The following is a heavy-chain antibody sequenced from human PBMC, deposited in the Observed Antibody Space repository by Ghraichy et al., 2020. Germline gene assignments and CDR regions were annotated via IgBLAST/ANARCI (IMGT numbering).Heavy chain of an antibody. Sequence: ASVKVSCKASGYTFTSYGISWVRQAPGQGLEWMGWISAYNGNTNYAQKLQGRVTMTTDTSTSTAYMELRSLRSDDTAVYYCARGPAYDYVWGSHPDWGQGTLVTVSS. CDR1: GYTFTSYG. CDR2: ISAYNGNT. CDR3: ARGPAYDYVWGSHPD. J-gene: IGHJ4*02. V-gene: IGHV1-18*04. D-gene: IGHD3-16*01.